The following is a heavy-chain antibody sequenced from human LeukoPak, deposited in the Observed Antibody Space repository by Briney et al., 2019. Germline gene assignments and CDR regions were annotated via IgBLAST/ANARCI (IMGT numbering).Heavy chain of an antibody. V-gene: IGHV3-30-3*01. Sequence: GGSLRLSCAASGFTFSSYAMHWVRQAPGKGLEWAAVISYDGSNKYYADSVKGRFTISRDNSKNTLYLQMNSLRAEDTAVYYCARSYSSGWYVQSAFDIWGQGTMVTVSS. CDR2: ISYDGSNK. CDR3: ARSYSSGWYVQSAFDI. D-gene: IGHD6-19*01. J-gene: IGHJ3*02. CDR1: GFTFSSYA.